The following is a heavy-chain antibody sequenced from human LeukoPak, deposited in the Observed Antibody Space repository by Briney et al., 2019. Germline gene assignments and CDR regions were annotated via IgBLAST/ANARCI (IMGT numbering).Heavy chain of an antibody. D-gene: IGHD3-3*01. Sequence: SQTLSLTCTVYGGSISSGDYYWSWIRQPPGKGLEWIGYIYYSGSTYYNPSLKSRVTISVDTSKNQFSLKLSSVTAADTAVYYCASSIFGVVIGHNWFDPWGQGTLVTVSS. CDR3: ASSIFGVVIGHNWFDP. V-gene: IGHV4-30-4*08. CDR2: IYYSGST. J-gene: IGHJ5*02. CDR1: GGSISSGDYY.